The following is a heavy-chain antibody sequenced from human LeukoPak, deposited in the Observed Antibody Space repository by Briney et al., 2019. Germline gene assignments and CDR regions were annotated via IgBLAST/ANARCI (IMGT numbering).Heavy chain of an antibody. J-gene: IGHJ4*02. D-gene: IGHD3-22*01. CDR1: GGSFSGYY. CDR3: ATNYYDSSGYPPLTY. CDR2: INHSGST. V-gene: IGHV4-34*01. Sequence: SETLSLTCAVYGGSFSGYYWSWIRQPPGKGLEWIGEINHSGSTNYNPSLKSPVPISVNTSKNQFSMKLSSVTAADTAVYYCATNYYDSSGYPPLTYWGQGTLVTVSS.